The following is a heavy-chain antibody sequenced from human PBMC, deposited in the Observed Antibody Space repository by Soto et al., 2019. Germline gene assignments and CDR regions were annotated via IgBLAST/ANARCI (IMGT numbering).Heavy chain of an antibody. J-gene: IGHJ6*02. CDR3: ARVHRRVHHYAMDV. V-gene: IGHV1-2*04. CDR1: VYTFTDYY. D-gene: IGHD3-10*01. Sequence: QVQLVQSGAELKKPGASVKVSCKASVYTFTDYYIHWVRQAPGQGLEWMGWLNPNSGGTSYAQRFQGYVTMTRDTSITTAYMELSRLKSDDTAVYYCARVHRRVHHYAMDVWGQGTTVTVSS. CDR2: LNPNSGGT.